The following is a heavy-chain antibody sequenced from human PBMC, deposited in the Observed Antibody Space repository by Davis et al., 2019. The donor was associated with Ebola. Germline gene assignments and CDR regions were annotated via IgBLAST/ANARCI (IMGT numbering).Heavy chain of an antibody. V-gene: IGHV4-59*12. CDR3: AREAYNSGWFNY. CDR1: GGSISSYY. J-gene: IGHJ4*02. D-gene: IGHD6-19*01. Sequence: MPSETLSLTCTVSGGSISSYYWSWIRQPPGKGLEWIGYIYYSGSTNYNPSLKSRVTISVDTSKNQFSLKLSSVTAADTAVYYCAREAYNSGWFNYWGQGTLVTVSS. CDR2: IYYSGST.